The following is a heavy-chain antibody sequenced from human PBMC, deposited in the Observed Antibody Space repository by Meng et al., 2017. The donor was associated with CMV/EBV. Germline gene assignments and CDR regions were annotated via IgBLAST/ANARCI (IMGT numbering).Heavy chain of an antibody. Sequence: GESLNISCAASGFTFSSYEMNWVRQAPGKGLEWVSYISSSGSTIYYADSVKGRFTISRDNAKNSLYLQMNSLRAEDTAVYYCASYSNYGLYYYYGMDVWGQGTTVTVSS. CDR1: GFTFSSYE. CDR3: ASYSNYGLYYYYGMDV. V-gene: IGHV3-48*03. D-gene: IGHD4-11*01. CDR2: ISSSGSTI. J-gene: IGHJ6*02.